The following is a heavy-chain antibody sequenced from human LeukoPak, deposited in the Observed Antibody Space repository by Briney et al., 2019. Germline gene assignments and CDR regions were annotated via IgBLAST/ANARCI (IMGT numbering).Heavy chain of an antibody. CDR2: INPNSGGT. V-gene: IGHV1-2*02. J-gene: IGHJ4*02. D-gene: IGHD1-1*01. Sequence: ASVKVSCKASGYTFTGYYMHWVRQAPGQGLEWMGWINPNSGGTNYAQKFQGRVTMTRDTSISTAYMELSRLRSDDTAVYYCARDAEGWLVYNWNDGIVYWGQGTLVTVSS. CDR3: ARDAEGWLVYNWNDGIVY. CDR1: GYTFTGYY.